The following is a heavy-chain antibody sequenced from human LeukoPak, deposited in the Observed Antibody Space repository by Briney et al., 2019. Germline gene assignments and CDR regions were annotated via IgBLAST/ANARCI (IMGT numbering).Heavy chain of an antibody. CDR3: ARVRLIAGGGTNWFDP. D-gene: IGHD1-26*01. CDR1: GYMFTGYY. J-gene: IGHJ5*02. V-gene: IGHV1-2*02. CDR2: INPKSGGT. Sequence: GASVKVSCKASGYMFTGYYIHWVRQAPGEGLEWMGWINPKSGGTKYAQKFQGRFTVTRDTSITTAYMELSSLRSDDTAVYYCARVRLIAGGGTNWFDPWGQGTLVTVSS.